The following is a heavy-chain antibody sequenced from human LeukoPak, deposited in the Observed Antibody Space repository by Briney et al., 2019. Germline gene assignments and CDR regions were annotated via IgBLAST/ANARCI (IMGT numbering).Heavy chain of an antibody. D-gene: IGHD6-6*01. V-gene: IGHV4-59*11. CDR1: GGSISSHY. CDR3: ARGKPPALLVFFDY. CDR2: IYYSGST. J-gene: IGHJ4*02. Sequence: SETLSLTCTVSGGSISSHYWSWIRQPPGKGLEWIGYIYYSGSTNYNPSLKSRVTISVDTSKNQSSLKLSSVTAADTAVYYCARGKPPALLVFFDYWGQGTLVTVSS.